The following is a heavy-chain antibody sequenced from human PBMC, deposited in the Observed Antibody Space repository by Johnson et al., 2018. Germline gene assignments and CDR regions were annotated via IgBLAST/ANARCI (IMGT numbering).Heavy chain of an antibody. CDR3: AKAGMITFGAGRNIDYYMDV. V-gene: IGHV3-30*18. Sequence: VQLVESGGGVVQXGRSLRLSCAASGFTFSIYGIHWVRQAPGKGLEWVAAISFDGSVTHYGESVKGRFTISRDNSKSTVYVEMNSLRGEDTAVYYWAKAGMITFGAGRNIDYYMDVWGKGTTVTVSS. CDR2: ISFDGSVT. J-gene: IGHJ6*03. CDR1: GFTFSIYG. D-gene: IGHD3-16*01.